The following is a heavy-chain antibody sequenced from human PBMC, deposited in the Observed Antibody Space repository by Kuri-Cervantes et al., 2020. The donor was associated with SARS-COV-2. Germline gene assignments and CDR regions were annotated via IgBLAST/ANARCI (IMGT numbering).Heavy chain of an antibody. CDR1: GFTFSSYG. CDR3: ARVPVGHDAFDI. Sequence: GGSLTLSCAASGFTFSSYGMHWVRQASGKGREWVAFIRYDGSNKYYADSVRGRFTISRDNAKNSLYLQMNSLRAAETAVYYCARVPVGHDAFDIWGQGTMVTVSS. CDR2: IRYDGSNK. V-gene: IGHV3-30*02. J-gene: IGHJ3*02. D-gene: IGHD1-26*01.